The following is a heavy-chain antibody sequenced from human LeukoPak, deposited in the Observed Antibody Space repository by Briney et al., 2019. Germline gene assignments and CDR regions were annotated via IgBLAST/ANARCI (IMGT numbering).Heavy chain of an antibody. D-gene: IGHD6-13*01. CDR3: ARDRHSGYGSTWYDH. V-gene: IGHV1-18*01. CDR2: VSGYNGDT. Sequence: VASVKVSCKASGYTFTSYGVTWVRQAPGQGLEWMGWVSGYNGDTDYAQNLQGRVSMTIATSTSTAYMELRSLISDDTAVYFCARDRHSGYGSTWYDHWGQGTLVTVSS. J-gene: IGHJ5*02. CDR1: GYTFTSYG.